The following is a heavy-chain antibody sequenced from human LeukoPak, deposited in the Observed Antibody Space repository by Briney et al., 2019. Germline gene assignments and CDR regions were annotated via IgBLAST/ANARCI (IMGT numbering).Heavy chain of an antibody. CDR2: ISSSSSYI. CDR1: GFTFSSYS. CDR3: ARAGYCSGGSCYHDFDY. V-gene: IGHV3-21*01. J-gene: IGHJ4*02. Sequence: KPGGSRRLSCAASGFTFSSYSMNWVRQAPGKGLEWVSSISSSSSYIYYADSVKGRFTISRDNAKNSLYLQMNSLRAEDTAVYYCARAGYCSGGSCYHDFDYWGQGTLVTVSS. D-gene: IGHD2-15*01.